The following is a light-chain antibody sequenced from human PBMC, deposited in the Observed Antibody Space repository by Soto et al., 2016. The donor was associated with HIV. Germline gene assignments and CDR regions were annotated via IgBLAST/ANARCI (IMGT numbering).Light chain of an antibody. CDR1: QGIRND. CDR2: AAS. CDR3: LQDYNYPWT. V-gene: IGKV1-6*01. J-gene: IGKJ1*01. Sequence: ASVGDRVTITCRASQGIRNDLGWYQQKPGKAPKLLIYAASSLQSGVPSRFSGSGSGPDFTLTISSLQPEDFATYYCLQDYNYPWTFGQGTKVEIK.